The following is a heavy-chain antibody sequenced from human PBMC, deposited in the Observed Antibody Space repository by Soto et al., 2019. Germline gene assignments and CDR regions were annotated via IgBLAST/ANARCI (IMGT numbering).Heavy chain of an antibody. J-gene: IGHJ5*02. D-gene: IGHD3-10*01. V-gene: IGHV4-30-2*01. CDR2: IYHSGST. CDR1: GGSISSGGYS. CDR3: ARGAYGSETSPNWFDP. Sequence: SETLSLTCAVSGGSISSGGYSWSWIRQPPGKGLEWIGYIYHSGSTYYNPSLKSRVIMSVDTSKNQFSLKLNSVTAADTAVYYCARGAYGSETSPNWFDPWGQGTLVTVSS.